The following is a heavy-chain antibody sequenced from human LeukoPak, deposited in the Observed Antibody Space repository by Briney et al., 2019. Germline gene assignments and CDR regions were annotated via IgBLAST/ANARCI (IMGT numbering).Heavy chain of an antibody. D-gene: IGHD6-19*01. Sequence: PSETLSLTCTVSGGSISSYYWSWIRQPPGKGLEWIGYIYYSGSTNYNPSLKSRVTISADTSKNQFSLKLSSVTAADTAVYYCARVRSSGWYDPYWYFDLWGRGTLVTVSS. CDR3: ARVRSSGWYDPYWYFDL. CDR1: GGSISSYY. V-gene: IGHV4-59*01. J-gene: IGHJ2*01. CDR2: IYYSGST.